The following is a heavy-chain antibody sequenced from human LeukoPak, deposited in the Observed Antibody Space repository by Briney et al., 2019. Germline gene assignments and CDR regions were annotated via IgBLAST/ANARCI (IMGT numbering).Heavy chain of an antibody. Sequence: PGGSLRLSRAASGFTFSSYTMNWVRQGPGKGLEWVSAISSSSSYIYYADSVKGRFTISRDNAKNSLYLQMNSLRAEDTAVYYCARDMVRGVAYWSQGTLVTVSS. V-gene: IGHV3-21*01. CDR2: ISSSSSYI. CDR1: GFTFSSYT. D-gene: IGHD3-10*01. CDR3: ARDMVRGVAY. J-gene: IGHJ4*02.